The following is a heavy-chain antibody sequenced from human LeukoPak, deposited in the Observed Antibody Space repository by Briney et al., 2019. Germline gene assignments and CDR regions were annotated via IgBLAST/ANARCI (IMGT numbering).Heavy chain of an antibody. D-gene: IGHD5-18*01. Sequence: SETLSLTCTVSGGSISSSSYYWGWIRQPPGKGLEWIGSIYYSGSTYYNPSLKSRVTISVDTSKNQFSLKLSSATAADTAVYYCARTVSGYSYGRGGTDYWGQGTLVTVSS. CDR2: IYYSGST. J-gene: IGHJ4*02. CDR1: GGSISSSSYY. V-gene: IGHV4-39*07. CDR3: ARTVSGYSYGRGGTDY.